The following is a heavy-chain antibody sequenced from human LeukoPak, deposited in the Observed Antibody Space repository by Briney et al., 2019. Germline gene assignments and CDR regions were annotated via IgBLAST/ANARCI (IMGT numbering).Heavy chain of an antibody. Sequence: SETLSLTCTVSGGSISSYYWSWIRQPAGKGLEWIGRIYTSGSTNYNPSLKSRVTMSVDTSKNHFSLKLSSVTAADTAVYYCARGSRGYSSSWPFDYWGQGTLVTVSS. V-gene: IGHV4-4*07. CDR2: IYTSGST. CDR3: ARGSRGYSSSWPFDY. J-gene: IGHJ4*02. D-gene: IGHD6-13*01. CDR1: GGSISSYY.